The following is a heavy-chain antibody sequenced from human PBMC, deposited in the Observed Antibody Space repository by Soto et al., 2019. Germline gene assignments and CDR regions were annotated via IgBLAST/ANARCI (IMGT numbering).Heavy chain of an antibody. V-gene: IGHV3-23*01. Sequence: GGSLRLSCAASGFTVSSHAMSWVRHAPGKGLEWVSSISGSGDGTYYGDSVKGRFTISRDSSSSTLYLQMNNLRGEDTAVYFCTKSRRGILMVYGFGGMDVWGQGTTVTVSS. J-gene: IGHJ6*02. CDR1: GFTVSSHA. CDR3: TKSRRGILMVYGFGGMDV. CDR2: ISGSGDGT. D-gene: IGHD2-8*01.